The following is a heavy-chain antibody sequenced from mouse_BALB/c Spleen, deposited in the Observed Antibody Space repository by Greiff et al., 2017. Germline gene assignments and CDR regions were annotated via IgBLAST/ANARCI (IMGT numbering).Heavy chain of an antibody. CDR1: GFTFSSFG. J-gene: IGHJ4*01. CDR2: ISSGSSTI. D-gene: IGHD2-14*01. V-gene: IGHV5-17*02. CDR3: ARQKYDVYYYAMDY. Sequence: EVMLVESGGGLVQPGGSRKLSCAASGFTFSSFGMHWVRQAPEKGLEWVAYISSGSSTIYYADTVKGRFTISRDNPKNTLFLQMTSLRSEDTAMYYCARQKYDVYYYAMDYWGQGTSVTVSS.